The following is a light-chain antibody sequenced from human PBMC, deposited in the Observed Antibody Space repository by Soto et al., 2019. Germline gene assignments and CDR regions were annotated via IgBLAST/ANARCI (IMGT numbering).Light chain of an antibody. CDR2: AAS. CDR3: QQASSFPLT. J-gene: IGKJ4*01. CDR1: QGISSW. V-gene: IGKV1-12*01. Sequence: DIQMTQSPSSVSASVGDRVTITGGASQGISSWLGWYQQKPGQAPKLLIFAASSLQSGVPPRFSGSESGTEFTLTISSLQPEDVATYYCQQASSFPLTFGGGTKVDIK.